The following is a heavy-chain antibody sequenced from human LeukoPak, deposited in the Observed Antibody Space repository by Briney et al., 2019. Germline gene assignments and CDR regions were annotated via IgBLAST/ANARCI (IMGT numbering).Heavy chain of an antibody. V-gene: IGHV7-4-1*02. J-gene: IGHJ6*02. D-gene: IGHD3-16*01. Sequence: ASVKVSCTASGYTFTSYAMNWVRQAPGQGLEWMGWINTNTGNPTYAQGFTGRFVFSLDTPVSTAYLQISSLKAEDTAVYYCALIPRGGTNYGMDVWGQGTTVTVSS. CDR2: INTNTGNP. CDR1: GYTFTSYA. CDR3: ALIPRGGTNYGMDV.